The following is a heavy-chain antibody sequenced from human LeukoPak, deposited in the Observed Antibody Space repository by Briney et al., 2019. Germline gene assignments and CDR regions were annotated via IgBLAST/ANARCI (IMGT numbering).Heavy chain of an antibody. CDR1: GGTFSSYA. J-gene: IGHJ4*02. V-gene: IGHV1-69*04. CDR3: AVGDLGDGYNFDY. CDR2: IIPILGIA. Sequence: SVKVSCKASGGTFSSYAISWVRQAPGQGLEWMGRIIPILGIANYAQKFQGRVTITADKSTSTAYMELSSLRSEDTAMYYCAVGDLGDGYNFDYWGQGTLVTVSS. D-gene: IGHD5-24*01.